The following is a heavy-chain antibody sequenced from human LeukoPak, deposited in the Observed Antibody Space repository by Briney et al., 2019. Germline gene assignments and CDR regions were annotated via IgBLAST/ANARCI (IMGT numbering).Heavy chain of an antibody. CDR2: ISWDGGST. D-gene: IGHD3-22*01. CDR3: AKDMRDTYYYDSSGSFDY. V-gene: IGHV3-43*01. J-gene: IGHJ4*02. Sequence: GGSLRLSCAASGFTFDDYTMHWVRQAPGRGLEWVSLISWDGGSTYYADSVKGRFTISRDNSKNSLYLQMNSLRTEDTALYYCAKDMRDTYYYDSSGSFDYWGQGTLVTVSS. CDR1: GFTFDDYT.